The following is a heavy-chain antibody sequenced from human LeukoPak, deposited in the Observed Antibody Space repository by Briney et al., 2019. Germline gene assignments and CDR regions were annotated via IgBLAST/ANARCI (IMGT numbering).Heavy chain of an antibody. J-gene: IGHJ4*02. V-gene: IGHV2-70*01. Sequence: SGPALVKPTQTLTLTCTFSGFSLSTSGMCVSWIRQPPGKALEWLELIDWDDDKYYSTSLKTRLTISKDTSKNQVVLTMTNMDPVDTATYYCARSKIAVAAFDYWGQGTLVTVSS. CDR3: ARSKIAVAAFDY. CDR1: GFSLSTSGMC. D-gene: IGHD6-19*01. CDR2: IDWDDDK.